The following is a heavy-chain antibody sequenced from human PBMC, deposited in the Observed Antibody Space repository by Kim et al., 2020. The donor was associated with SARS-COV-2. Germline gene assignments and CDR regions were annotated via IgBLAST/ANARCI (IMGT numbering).Heavy chain of an antibody. Sequence: GGSLRLSCAVSGFNLINYDMNWVRQGLGNGLAWVSPISGGGDYTYYADSVKGRFTLTRDNSKNTLSLQMNKLRAEDTAIYYCARGHPAFDIWGHGTMVTVSS. D-gene: IGHD3-16*01. CDR1: GFNLINYD. CDR2: ISGGGDYT. J-gene: IGHJ3*02. V-gene: IGHV3-23*01. CDR3: ARGHPAFDI.